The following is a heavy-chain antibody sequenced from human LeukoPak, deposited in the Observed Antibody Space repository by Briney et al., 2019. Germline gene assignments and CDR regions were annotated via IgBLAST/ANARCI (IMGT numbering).Heavy chain of an antibody. D-gene: IGHD3-3*01. CDR2: ISTSSFRK. V-gene: IGHV3-48*01. CDR3: ASWAGNTQSDSWSGPFDY. Sequence: GGSLRLSCAASGFTLGRYNMNWVRLAPGKGLEWVSYISTSSFRKDYADSVKGRFTISRDDAKNSLYLQMSSLRVEDTAVYYCASWAGNTQSDSWSGPFDYWGQGTLVTVSS. CDR1: GFTLGRYN. J-gene: IGHJ4*02.